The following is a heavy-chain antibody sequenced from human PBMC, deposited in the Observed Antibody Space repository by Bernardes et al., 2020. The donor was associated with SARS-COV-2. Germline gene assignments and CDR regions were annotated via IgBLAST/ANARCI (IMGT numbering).Heavy chain of an antibody. CDR2: ISYDGSNK. CDR3: AKRYSSGWVDADYFDY. Sequence: GGSLRLSCAASGFTFSSYGMHWVRQAPGKGLEWVAVISYDGSNKYYADSVKGRFTISRDNSKNTLYLQMNSLRAEDTAVYYCAKRYSSGWVDADYFDYWGQGTLVTVSS. J-gene: IGHJ4*02. V-gene: IGHV3-30*18. CDR1: GFTFSSYG. D-gene: IGHD6-19*01.